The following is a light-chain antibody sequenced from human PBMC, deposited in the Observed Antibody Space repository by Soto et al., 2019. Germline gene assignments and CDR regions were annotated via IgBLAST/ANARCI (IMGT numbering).Light chain of an antibody. CDR3: QTWGSGIVV. J-gene: IGLJ2*01. CDR1: SGHSNYA. Sequence: QAVVTQSPSASAPLGASVKLTCTLSSGHSNYAIAWHQQQSEKGPRYLMKLNSDGSHSKGDGIPDRFSGSSSGAERYLTISSLQSEDEADYYCQTWGSGIVVFGGGTKVTVL. CDR2: LNSDGSH. V-gene: IGLV4-69*01.